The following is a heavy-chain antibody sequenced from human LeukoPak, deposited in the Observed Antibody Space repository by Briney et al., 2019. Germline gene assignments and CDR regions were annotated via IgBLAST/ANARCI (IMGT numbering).Heavy chain of an antibody. CDR3: ARRGYNWNDLYYYYGMDV. D-gene: IGHD1-1*01. J-gene: IGHJ6*02. CDR1: GYTFTSHD. CDR2: MNPNSGNT. V-gene: IGHV1-8*01. Sequence: GASVKVSCKASGYTFTSHDINWVRQATGQGLEWMGWMNPNSGNTGYAQKFQGRVTMTRNTSISTAYMELSSLRSEDTAVYYCARRGYNWNDLYYYYGMDVWGQGTTVTVSS.